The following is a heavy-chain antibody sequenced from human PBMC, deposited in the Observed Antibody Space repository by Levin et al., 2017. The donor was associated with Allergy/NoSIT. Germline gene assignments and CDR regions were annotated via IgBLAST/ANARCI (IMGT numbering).Heavy chain of an antibody. J-gene: IGHJ4*02. D-gene: IGHD3-22*01. CDR2: IWYDGSNK. Sequence: PGGSLRLSCAASGFTFSSYGMHWVRQAPGKGLEWVAVIWYDGSNKYYADSVKGRFTISRDNSKNTLYLQMNSLRAEDTAVYYCARDPLKPMIVVPRPYSPKPPDYWGQGTLVTVSS. CDR3: ARDPLKPMIVVPRPYSPKPPDY. V-gene: IGHV3-33*01. CDR1: GFTFSSYG.